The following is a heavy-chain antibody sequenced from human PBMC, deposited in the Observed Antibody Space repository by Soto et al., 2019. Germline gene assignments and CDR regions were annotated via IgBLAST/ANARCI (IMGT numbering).Heavy chain of an antibody. CDR3: AKDRYYDSSGYSDY. CDR2: ISYDGSNK. D-gene: IGHD3-22*01. CDR1: GFTFSSYG. Sequence: QVQLVESGGGVVQPGRPLRLSCAASGFTFSSYGLHWVRQAPGKGLEWVAVISYDGSNKYYADSVKGRFTISRDNSKNTLYLQMNSLRAEDTAVYYCAKDRYYDSSGYSDYWGQGTLVTVSS. J-gene: IGHJ4*02. V-gene: IGHV3-30*18.